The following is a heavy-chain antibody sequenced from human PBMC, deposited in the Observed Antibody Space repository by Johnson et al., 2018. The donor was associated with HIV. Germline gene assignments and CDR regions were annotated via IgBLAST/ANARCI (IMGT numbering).Heavy chain of an antibody. V-gene: IGHV3-66*01. D-gene: IGHD1-26*01. CDR3: AKGKSGSYWIGGDAVDI. Sequence: VQLVESGGGLVQPGGSLTLSCVVSGFTVSNNYMSWVRQPPGKGLEYVSVIYSGGTTYYGDPVKGRFTISRDRSQNTLYLQMNSLRAEDTAVYYCAKGKSGSYWIGGDAVDIWGQGTMVTVSS. CDR1: GFTVSNNY. CDR2: IYSGGTT. J-gene: IGHJ3*02.